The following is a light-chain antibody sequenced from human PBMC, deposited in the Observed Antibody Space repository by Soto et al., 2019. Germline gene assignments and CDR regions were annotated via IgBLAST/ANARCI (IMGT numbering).Light chain of an antibody. CDR2: GAT. CDR3: QQYNNWPRT. V-gene: IGKV3-15*01. Sequence: EVVLTQSPATLSVSPGEGVTLSCRASQGIGDTLAWYQHKPGQTPRLLIHGATTRATGIPARFSGSGSGTEFTLTISSLQSEDFEVYYCQQYNNWPRTFGQGTKVDIK. J-gene: IGKJ1*01. CDR1: QGIGDT.